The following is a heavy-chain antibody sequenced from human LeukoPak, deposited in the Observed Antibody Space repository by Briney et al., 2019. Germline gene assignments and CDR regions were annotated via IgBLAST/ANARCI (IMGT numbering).Heavy chain of an antibody. CDR3: ARANRVSLYYFDY. J-gene: IGHJ4*02. CDR1: GGSISTNAYY. Sequence: SETLSLTCTVSGGSISTNAYYWGWIRQPPGKGLQWIGSIYYSGITYYNPSLKSRVTISVDTSKNQFSLKVRSVTAADTAVYYCARANRVSLYYFDYWGQGTLVTVSS. CDR2: IYYSGIT. V-gene: IGHV4-39*07. D-gene: IGHD5/OR15-5a*01.